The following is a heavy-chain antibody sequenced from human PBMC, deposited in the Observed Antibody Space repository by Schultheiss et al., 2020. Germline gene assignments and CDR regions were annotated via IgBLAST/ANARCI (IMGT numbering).Heavy chain of an antibody. CDR3: ARHRPNNWFDS. CDR1: GGSISSSSYY. Sequence: SETLSLTCAVSGGSISSSSYYWSWIRQPPGKGLEWIGYIYYSGSTYYNPSLKSRVTISVDTSKNQFSLRLTSVTAADTAVYHCARHRPNNWFDSWGQGTLVTVSS. CDR2: IYYSGST. J-gene: IGHJ5*01. V-gene: IGHV4-39*01.